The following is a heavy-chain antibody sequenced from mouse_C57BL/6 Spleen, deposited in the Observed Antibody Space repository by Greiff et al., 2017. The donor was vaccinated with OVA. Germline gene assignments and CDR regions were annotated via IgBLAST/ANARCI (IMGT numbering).Heavy chain of an antibody. J-gene: IGHJ4*01. Sequence: VQLKESGPGLVAPSQSLSITCTVSGFSLTSYGVHWVRQPPGKGLEWLVVIWSDGSTTYNSALKSRLSISKDNSKSQVFLKMNSLQTDDTAMYYCARHGRYYGSSYGAMDYWGQGTSVTVSS. V-gene: IGHV2-6-1*01. CDR3: ARHGRYYGSSYGAMDY. D-gene: IGHD1-1*01. CDR2: IWSDGST. CDR1: GFSLTSYG.